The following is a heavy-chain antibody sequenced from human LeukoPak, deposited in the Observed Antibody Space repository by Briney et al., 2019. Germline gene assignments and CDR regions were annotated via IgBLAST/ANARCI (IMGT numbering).Heavy chain of an antibody. D-gene: IGHD3-9*01. CDR1: GYTFTSYG. J-gene: IGHJ4*02. CDR2: ISAYNGNT. V-gene: IGHV1-18*01. Sequence: ASVKVSCKASGYTFTSYGISWVRQAPGQGLEWMGWISAYNGNTNYAQKVQGRVTMTTDTSTTTAYMELRSLTPDDTAVYYCARDPQRDILTGYWDYWGQGTLVTVSS. CDR3: ARDPQRDILTGYWDY.